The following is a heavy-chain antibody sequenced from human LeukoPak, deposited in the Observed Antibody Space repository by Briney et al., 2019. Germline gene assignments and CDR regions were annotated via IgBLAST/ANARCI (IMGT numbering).Heavy chain of an antibody. CDR2: MHNGVHT. D-gene: IGHD4/OR15-4a*01. J-gene: IGHJ4*02. CDR3: TATIKRDYGDTNLDY. V-gene: IGHV4-59*12. Sequence: SETLSLTCIVPGDSISSYYWSWIRQPPGKGLEWIGYMHNGVHTNYNPSLKSRVTISGDTSKNQLSLKLTSVTAADTAVYYCTATIKRDYGDTNLDYWGQGTLVTVPS. CDR1: GDSISSYY.